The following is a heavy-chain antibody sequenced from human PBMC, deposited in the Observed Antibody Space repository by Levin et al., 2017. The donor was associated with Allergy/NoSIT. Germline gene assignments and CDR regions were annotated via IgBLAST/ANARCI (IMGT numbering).Heavy chain of an antibody. V-gene: IGHV3-64D*06. J-gene: IGHJ3*02. CDR2: ISSNGGST. CDR1: GFTFSSYA. CDR3: VKDSRRPRQYSSSWYGGVRDDAFDI. Sequence: GGSLRLSCSASGFTFSSYAMHWVRQAPGKGLEYVSAISSNGGSTYYADSVKGRFTISRDNSKNTLYLQMSSLRAEDTAVYYCVKDSRRPRQYSSSWYGGVRDDAFDIWGQGTMVTVSS. D-gene: IGHD6-13*01.